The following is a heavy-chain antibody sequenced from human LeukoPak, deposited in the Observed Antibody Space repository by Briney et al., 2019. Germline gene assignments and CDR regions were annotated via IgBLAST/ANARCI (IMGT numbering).Heavy chain of an antibody. CDR2: IKPDGSEK. D-gene: IGHD3-3*01. V-gene: IGHV3-7*01. Sequence: GGSLRLSCAASGFTFSSYWMDWVRQAPGKGLEWVANIKPDGSEKYYVESVKGRFTISRDNAKNSLYLQMNSLRAEDTAVYYCARDFSSIFWRGGFDYWGQGTLVTVSS. CDR3: ARDFSSIFWRGGFDY. CDR1: GFTFSSYW. J-gene: IGHJ4*02.